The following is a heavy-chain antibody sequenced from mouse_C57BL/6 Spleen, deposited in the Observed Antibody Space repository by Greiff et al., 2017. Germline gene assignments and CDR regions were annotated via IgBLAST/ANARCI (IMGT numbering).Heavy chain of an antibody. J-gene: IGHJ4*01. CDR1: GYTFTSYW. D-gene: IGHD2-4*01. V-gene: IGHV1-50*01. Sequence: QVQLQQPGAELVKPGASVKLSCKASGYTFTSYWMQWVKQRPGQGLEWIGEIDPSDSYTNYNQKFKGKATLTVDTSSSTAYMQLSSLTSEDSAVYYCARGGLRPYAMDYWGQGTSVTVSA. CDR2: IDPSDSYT. CDR3: ARGGLRPYAMDY.